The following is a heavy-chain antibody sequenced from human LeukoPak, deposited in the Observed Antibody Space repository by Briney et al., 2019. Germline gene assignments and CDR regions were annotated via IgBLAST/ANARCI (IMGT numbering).Heavy chain of an antibody. CDR1: GESFSEYY. V-gene: IGHV4-4*09. J-gene: IGHJ6*03. Sequence: PSETLSLTCAVYGESFSEYYWSWIRQPPGKGLEWIGYIYTSGSTNYNPSLKSRVTISVDTSKNQFSLKLSSVTAADTAVYYCARHHNWNQRWWYYYYMDVWGKGTTVTVSS. D-gene: IGHD1-20*01. CDR2: IYTSGST. CDR3: ARHHNWNQRWWYYYYMDV.